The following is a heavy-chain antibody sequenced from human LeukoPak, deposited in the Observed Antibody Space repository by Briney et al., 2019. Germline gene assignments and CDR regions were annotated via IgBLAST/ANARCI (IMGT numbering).Heavy chain of an antibody. CDR2: ISYDGSNK. J-gene: IGHJ4*02. CDR3: AKFAGVRGTTEFDY. V-gene: IGHV3-30-3*02. CDR1: GFTFSSYA. D-gene: IGHD1-1*01. Sequence: GGSLRLSCAAFGFTFSSYAMHWVRQAPGKGLEWVAVISYDGSNKYYADSVKGRFTISRDNSKNTLYLQMNSLRAEDTAVYYCAKFAGVRGTTEFDYWGQGTLVTVSS.